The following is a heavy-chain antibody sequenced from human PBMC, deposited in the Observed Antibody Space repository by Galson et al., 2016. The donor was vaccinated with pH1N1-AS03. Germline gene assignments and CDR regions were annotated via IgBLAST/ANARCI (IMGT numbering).Heavy chain of an antibody. V-gene: IGHV1-46*01. CDR1: GYTFTSYY. CDR2: INPSDGNT. D-gene: IGHD4/OR15-4a*01. J-gene: IGHJ6*02. Sequence: SEKVSCKASGYTFTSYYIHWVRQAPGQGREWMGIINPSDGNTNYAQRFQGRVTMTRDTSTSTVYMELSSLRSDDTAVYYCARVSAGLTGYYYAMGVWGQGTTVTVSS. CDR3: ARVSAGLTGYYYAMGV.